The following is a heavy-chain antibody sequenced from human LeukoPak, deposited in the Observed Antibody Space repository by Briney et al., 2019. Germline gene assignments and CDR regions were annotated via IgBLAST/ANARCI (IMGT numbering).Heavy chain of an antibody. CDR2: INPNNGGT. CDR1: GYTFNGYY. Sequence: ASVKVSCKASGYTFNGYYIQWVRQAPGQGLEWMGWINPNNGGTNYVQKFQGWVTMTRDTSISTAYMELSRLRSNDTAVYYCARDRHSGNYYLDYWGQGTLVTVSS. CDR3: ARDRHSGNYYLDY. V-gene: IGHV1-2*04. D-gene: IGHD1-26*01. J-gene: IGHJ4*02.